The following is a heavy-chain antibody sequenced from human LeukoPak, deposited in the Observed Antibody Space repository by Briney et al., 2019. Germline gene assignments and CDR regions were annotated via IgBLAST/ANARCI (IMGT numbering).Heavy chain of an antibody. Sequence: PGGSLRLSCAASGFTFSSYAMHWVRQAPGKGLEWVGRIKSKTDGGTIDYAAPVKGRFTISRDDSKNTLYLQMNSLKTEDTAVYFCAHRDTTMVRVDYWGQGTLVTVSS. J-gene: IGHJ4*02. CDR1: GFTFSSYA. CDR2: IKSKTDGGTI. D-gene: IGHD5-18*01. V-gene: IGHV3-15*01. CDR3: AHRDTTMVRVDY.